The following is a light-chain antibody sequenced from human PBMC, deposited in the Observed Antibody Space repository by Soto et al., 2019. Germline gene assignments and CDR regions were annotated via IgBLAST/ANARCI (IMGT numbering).Light chain of an antibody. V-gene: IGLV2-14*01. CDR2: EVF. CDR3: SSYTTTNTLV. CDR1: SSDIGAYNY. Sequence: QSALTQPASVSGSPGQSITISCTGASSDIGAYNYVSWYQQHPGKAPKLIIYEVFNRPSGVSIRFSGSKSGNTASLTISGLQAEDEADYFCSSYTTTNTLVFGGGTKLTVL. J-gene: IGLJ2*01.